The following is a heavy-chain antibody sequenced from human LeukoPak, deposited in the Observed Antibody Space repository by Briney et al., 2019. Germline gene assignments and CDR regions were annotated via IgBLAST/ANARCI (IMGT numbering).Heavy chain of an antibody. J-gene: IGHJ4*02. Sequence: ASVKVSCKASGYTFTSYDINWVRQATGQGLEWMGWMNPNSGNTGYAQKFQGRVTMTRNTSISTAYMELRSLRSEDTAVYYCARYYYGSGSYYNWIDYWGQGTLVTVSS. CDR1: GYTFTSYD. D-gene: IGHD3-10*01. CDR2: MNPNSGNT. V-gene: IGHV1-8*01. CDR3: ARYYYGSGSYYNWIDY.